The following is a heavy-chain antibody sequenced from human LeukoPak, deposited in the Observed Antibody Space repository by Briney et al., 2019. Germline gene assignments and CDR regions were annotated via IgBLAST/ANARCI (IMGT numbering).Heavy chain of an antibody. Sequence: PGGSLRLSCAASGFTFSSYWMHWIRQAPGKGLVWVSRINTDGRSTTYADSVKGRLTISRDNAGNTLYLQMNSLRVEDTAVYYCARGRYGMDVWGQGTTVTVSS. CDR2: INTDGRST. CDR1: GFTFSSYW. J-gene: IGHJ6*02. D-gene: IGHD1-14*01. V-gene: IGHV3-74*01. CDR3: ARGRYGMDV.